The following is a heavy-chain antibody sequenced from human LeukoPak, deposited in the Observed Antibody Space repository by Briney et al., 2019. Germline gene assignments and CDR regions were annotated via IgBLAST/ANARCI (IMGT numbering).Heavy chain of an antibody. D-gene: IGHD3-22*01. CDR3: AGYSSGYYYGSHPEYFQH. J-gene: IGHJ1*01. CDR2: IIPILGIA. CDR1: GYTFTSYG. V-gene: IGHV1-69*04. Sequence: ASVKVSCKASGYTFTSYGISWVRQAPGQGLEWMGRIIPILGIANYAQKFQGRVTITADKSTSTAYMELSSLRSEDTAVYYCAGYSSGYYYGSHPEYFQHWGQGTLVTVSP.